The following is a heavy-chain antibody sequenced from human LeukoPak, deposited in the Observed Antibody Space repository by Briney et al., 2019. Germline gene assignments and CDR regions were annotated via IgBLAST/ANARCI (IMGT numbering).Heavy chain of an antibody. J-gene: IGHJ4*02. Sequence: SETLSLTCTVSGGSISSYYWSWIRQPPGKGLEWIGYIYYSGSTNYNPSLKSRVTISVDTSRNQFSLKLSSVTAADTAVYYCARDYYDSSGYSAGIDYWGQGTLVTVSS. CDR2: IYYSGST. V-gene: IGHV4-59*01. D-gene: IGHD3-22*01. CDR3: ARDYYDSSGYSAGIDY. CDR1: GGSISSYY.